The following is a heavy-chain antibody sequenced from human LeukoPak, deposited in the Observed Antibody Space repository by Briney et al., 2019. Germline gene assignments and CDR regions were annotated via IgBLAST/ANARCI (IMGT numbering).Heavy chain of an antibody. V-gene: IGHV4-38-2*02. D-gene: IGHD4-11*01. Sequence: SETLSLTCAVSGYSIISGFHWAWIRQPPGKGLEWIGSIYYGGTNYNPSLRGRVTILMGTSKNQFSLELSSVTAADTAVYFCARDDYSNYGHYWGQGKLVIVSS. J-gene: IGHJ4*02. CDR2: IYYGGT. CDR3: ARDDYSNYGHY. CDR1: GYSIISGFH.